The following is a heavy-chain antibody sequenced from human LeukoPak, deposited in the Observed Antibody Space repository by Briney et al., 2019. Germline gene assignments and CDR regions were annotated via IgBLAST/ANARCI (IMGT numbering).Heavy chain of an antibody. CDR1: GFTFTSYS. Sequence: GSLRLSCAASGFTFTSYSMSWVRQAPGKGLEWAANIKQDGSEKYYVDSVKGRFTISRDNAKNSLYLQLNSLRAEDTAVYYCARARGGYDFDHWGQGTLVTVSS. V-gene: IGHV3-7*03. CDR3: ARARGGYDFDH. CDR2: IKQDGSEK. J-gene: IGHJ4*02. D-gene: IGHD5-12*01.